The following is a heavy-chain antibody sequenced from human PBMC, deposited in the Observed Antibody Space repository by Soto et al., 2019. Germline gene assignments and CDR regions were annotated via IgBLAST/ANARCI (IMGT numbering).Heavy chain of an antibody. Sequence: SETLSLTCAVYGGSFSGYYWSWIRQPPGKGLEWIGEINHSGSTNYNPSLKSRVTISVDTSKNQFSLKLSSVTAADTAVYYCARGPPYYDILTVYYRNYYYDMDVCGQGTTVTVSS. V-gene: IGHV4-34*01. CDR1: GGSFSGYY. CDR3: ARGPPYYDILTVYYRNYYYDMDV. D-gene: IGHD3-9*01. J-gene: IGHJ6*02. CDR2: INHSGST.